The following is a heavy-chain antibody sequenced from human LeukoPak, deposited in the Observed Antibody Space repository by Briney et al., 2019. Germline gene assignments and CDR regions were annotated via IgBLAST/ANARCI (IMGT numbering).Heavy chain of an antibody. CDR1: GFTFSSYG. J-gene: IGHJ4*02. CDR3: ARGLREHSNYVDY. D-gene: IGHD5-12*01. CDR2: ISYDGSNK. V-gene: IGHV3-30*03. Sequence: GGSLRLSCAASGFTFSSYGMHWVRQAPGKGLEWVAVISYDGSNKYYADSVKGRFTISRDNSKNTLYLQMNSLRAEDTAMYYCARGLREHSNYVDYWGQGTLVTVSS.